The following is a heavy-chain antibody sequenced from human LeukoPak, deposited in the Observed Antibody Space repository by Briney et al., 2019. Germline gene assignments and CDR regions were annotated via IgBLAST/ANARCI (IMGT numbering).Heavy chain of an antibody. J-gene: IGHJ4*02. D-gene: IGHD3-10*01. V-gene: IGHV3-48*03. CDR3: ARGLQLLWFGEFPPSYFDY. CDR1: GFTFSSYE. Sequence: PGGSLRLSCAASGFTFSSYEMNWVRQAPGKGLEWVSYISSSGSTIYYADSVKGRFTISRDNAKNSLYLQMNSLRAEDTAVYYCARGLQLLWFGEFPPSYFDYWGQGTLVTVSS. CDR2: ISSSGSTI.